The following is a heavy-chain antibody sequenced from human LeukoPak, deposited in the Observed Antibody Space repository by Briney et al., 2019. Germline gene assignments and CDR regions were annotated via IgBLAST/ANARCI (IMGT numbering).Heavy chain of an antibody. D-gene: IGHD3-10*01. CDR3: ARDHDTMVRGTTFDY. J-gene: IGHJ4*02. CDR2: ISSSSSTI. CDR1: GFTFSDYY. Sequence: GGSLRLSCAASGFTFSDYYMSWIRQAPGKGLEWVSYISSSSSTIYYADSVKGRFTISRDNAKNSLYLQMNSLRAEDTAVYYCARDHDTMVRGTTFDYWGQGTLVIVSS. V-gene: IGHV3-11*04.